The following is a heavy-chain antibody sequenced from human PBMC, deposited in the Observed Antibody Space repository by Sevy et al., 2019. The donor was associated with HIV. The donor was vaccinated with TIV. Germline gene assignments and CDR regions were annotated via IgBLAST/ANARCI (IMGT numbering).Heavy chain of an antibody. Sequence: GGSLRLSCAASGFTFINYGMYWVRQAPGKGLEWVAFVSSDESNKYYVESVKGRFTISRDNSKNTLYLQMNSLRPEDRAVYYCARDAQRLPLGELSRIPSARGGMDDWGQGTAVTVSS. CDR1: GFTFINYG. CDR2: VSSDESNK. V-gene: IGHV3-33*07. D-gene: IGHD3-16*02. J-gene: IGHJ6*02. CDR3: ARDAQRLPLGELSRIPSARGGMDD.